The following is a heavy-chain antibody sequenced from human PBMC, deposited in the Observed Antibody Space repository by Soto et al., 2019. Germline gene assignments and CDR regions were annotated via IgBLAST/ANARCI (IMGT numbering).Heavy chain of an antibody. D-gene: IGHD3-10*01. V-gene: IGHV3-11*06. CDR1: GFTFSDYY. Sequence: PGGSLRLSCAASGFTFSDYYMSWIRQAPGKGLEWVSYISSSSSYTNYADSVKGRFTISRDNAKNSLYLQMNSLRAEDTAVYYCATSTMDGYIIFDYWGQGTLVTVSS. CDR2: ISSSSSYT. J-gene: IGHJ4*02. CDR3: ATSTMDGYIIFDY.